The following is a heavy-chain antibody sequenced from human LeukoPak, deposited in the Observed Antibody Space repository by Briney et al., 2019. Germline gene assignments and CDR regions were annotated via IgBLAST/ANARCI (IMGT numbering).Heavy chain of an antibody. V-gene: IGHV3-23*01. CDR1: GFTFSNYA. CDR3: AKAPPSSYYYYYGMDV. CDR2: ISGSGGTT. D-gene: IGHD6-13*01. J-gene: IGHJ6*02. Sequence: GGSLRLSCAASGFTFSNYAMSWVRQAPGKGLEWVSAISGSGGTTYYADSVRGRFSISRDNSDNTLFLQMNSLRAEDTAVYYCAKAPPSSYYYYYGMDVWGQGTTVTVSS.